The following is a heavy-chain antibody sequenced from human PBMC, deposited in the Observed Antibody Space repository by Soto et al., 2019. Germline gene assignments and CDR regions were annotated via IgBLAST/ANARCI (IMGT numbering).Heavy chain of an antibody. J-gene: IGHJ4*02. CDR2: FDPEDGET. Sequence: GGSLRLSCAASGFTFSSYAMHWVRQAPGKGLEWMGGFDPEDGETIYAQRFQGRVTMTEDTSTDTAYMELSSLRSEDTAVYYCATGYSSSWDYWGQGTLVTVYS. CDR3: ATGYSSSWDY. D-gene: IGHD6-13*01. V-gene: IGHV1-24*01. CDR1: GFTFSSYA.